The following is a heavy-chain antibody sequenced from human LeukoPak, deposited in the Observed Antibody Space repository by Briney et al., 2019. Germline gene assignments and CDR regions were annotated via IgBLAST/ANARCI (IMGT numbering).Heavy chain of an antibody. CDR2: IYSGGST. V-gene: IGHV3-53*01. CDR3: ARERIVGATSWFDP. D-gene: IGHD1-26*01. Sequence: GGYLRLSCAASGFTVSSNYMSWVRQAPGKGLEWVSVIYSGGSTYYADSVKGRFTISRDNSKNTLYLQMNSLRAEDTAVYYCARERIVGATSWFDPWGQGTLVTVSS. J-gene: IGHJ5*02. CDR1: GFTVSSNY.